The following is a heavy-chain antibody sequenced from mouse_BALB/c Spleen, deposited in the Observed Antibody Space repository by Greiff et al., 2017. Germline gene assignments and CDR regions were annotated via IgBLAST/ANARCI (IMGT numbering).Heavy chain of an antibody. D-gene: IGHD4-1*01. CDR2: ISSGSSTI. J-gene: IGHJ4*01. V-gene: IGHV5-17*02. CDR1: GFTFSSFG. Sequence: VQLVESGGGLVQPGGSRKLSCAASGFTFSSFGMHWVRQAPEKGLEWVAYISSGSSTIYYADTVKGRFTISRDNPKNTLFLQMTSLRSEDTAMYYCARIWDSMDYWGQGTSVTVSS. CDR3: ARIWDSMDY.